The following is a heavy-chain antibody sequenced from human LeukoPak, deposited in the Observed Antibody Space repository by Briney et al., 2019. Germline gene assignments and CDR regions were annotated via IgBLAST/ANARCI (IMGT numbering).Heavy chain of an antibody. D-gene: IGHD1-1*01. Sequence: GGSLRLSCAVSGFTFSANGMHWVRQAPGKGLEWVAIISYDGINKYYPDSVKRRFTISRDNSKNTLYLQMNSLRAEDTAVYYCAKDTRDDHHSDYWGQGTLVTVSS. V-gene: IGHV3-30*18. CDR1: GFTFSANG. J-gene: IGHJ4*02. CDR2: ISYDGINK. CDR3: AKDTRDDHHSDY.